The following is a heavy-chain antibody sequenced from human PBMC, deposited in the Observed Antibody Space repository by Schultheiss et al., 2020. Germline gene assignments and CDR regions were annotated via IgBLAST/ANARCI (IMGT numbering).Heavy chain of an antibody. J-gene: IGHJ6*02. D-gene: IGHD3-10*01. CDR1: GFTFSSYA. Sequence: GESLKISCAASGFTFSSYAMSWVRQAPGKGLEWVSAISGSGGSTYYADSVKGRFTISRDNSKNTLYLQMNSLRAEDTAVYYCAKGLDYYGSGSRRSYGMDVWGQGTTVTVSS. CDR2: ISGSGGST. CDR3: AKGLDYYGSGSRRSYGMDV. V-gene: IGHV3-23*01.